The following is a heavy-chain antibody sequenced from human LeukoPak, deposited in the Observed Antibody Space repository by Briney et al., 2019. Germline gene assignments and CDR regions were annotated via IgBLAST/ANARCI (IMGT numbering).Heavy chain of an antibody. CDR1: GGSISSYY. CDR2: INHSGST. V-gene: IGHV4-34*01. Sequence: SETLSLTCTVSGGSISSYYWSWIRQPPGKGLEWIGEINHSGSTNYNPSLKSRVTISVDTSKNQFSLKLSSVTAADTAVYYCARADSSGWSYPFDYWGQGTLVTVSS. D-gene: IGHD6-19*01. J-gene: IGHJ4*02. CDR3: ARADSSGWSYPFDY.